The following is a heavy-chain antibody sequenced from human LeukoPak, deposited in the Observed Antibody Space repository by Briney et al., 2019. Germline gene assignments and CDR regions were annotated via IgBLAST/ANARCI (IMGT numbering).Heavy chain of an antibody. CDR1: GSSTSSGYY. J-gene: IGHJ4*02. V-gene: IGHV4-38-2*02. Sequence: WEPLSLTCPAPGSSTSSGYYWGWIRHPPGKGLEWLGSIYLSGRTYYNPSLKSRVTISVDTSKKQFPRKLSSVAAAETAVYYCGRDLGDGYNSVDYWGQGTLVTVSS. CDR2: IYLSGRT. D-gene: IGHD5-24*01. CDR3: GRDLGDGYNSVDY.